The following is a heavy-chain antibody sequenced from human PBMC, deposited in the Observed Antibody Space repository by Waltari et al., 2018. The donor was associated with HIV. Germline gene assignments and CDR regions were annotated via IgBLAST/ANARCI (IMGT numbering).Heavy chain of an antibody. CDR2: IDPCSGAT. CDR1: GYTFTGHY. D-gene: IGHD2-2*01. CDR3: TRESGYQLVRWLDP. V-gene: IGHV1-2*02. Sequence: QVHLVQSGAEVKKPGASMKVSCKASGYTFTGHYVHWLRQAPGQGLVWMGWIDPCSGATNYAKTVQCMVTMTRDASINTVYMEGKSLGDDDTAIYYCTRESGYQLVRWLDPWGQGTRVTVSS. J-gene: IGHJ5*02.